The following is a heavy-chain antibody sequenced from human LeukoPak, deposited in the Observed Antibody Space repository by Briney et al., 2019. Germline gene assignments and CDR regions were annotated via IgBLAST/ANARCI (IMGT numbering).Heavy chain of an antibody. J-gene: IGHJ4*02. Sequence: VASVKVSCKASGYTFTGYYMHWVRQAPGQGLEWMGWINPNSGGTNYAQKLQGRVTMTTDTSTSTAYMELRSLRSDDTAVYYCARDLWDYYETPSPFDYWGQGTLVTVSS. CDR1: GYTFTGYY. CDR3: ARDLWDYYETPSPFDY. CDR2: INPNSGGT. V-gene: IGHV1-2*02. D-gene: IGHD1-26*01.